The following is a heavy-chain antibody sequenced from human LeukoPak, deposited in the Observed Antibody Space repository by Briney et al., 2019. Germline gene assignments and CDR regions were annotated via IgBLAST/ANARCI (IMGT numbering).Heavy chain of an antibody. CDR2: IYPGDSDT. CDR3: ARRPGAAGSSWYFDY. D-gene: IGHD6-13*01. V-gene: IGHV5-51*01. CDR1: GYSFTSYW. Sequence: GESLKISCKGSGYSFTSYWIGWVRQMPGKGLGGMGIIYPGDSDTRYSPSFQGQVTISADKSISTAYLQWSSLKASDTAMYYCARRPGAAGSSWYFDYWGQGTLVTVSS. J-gene: IGHJ4*02.